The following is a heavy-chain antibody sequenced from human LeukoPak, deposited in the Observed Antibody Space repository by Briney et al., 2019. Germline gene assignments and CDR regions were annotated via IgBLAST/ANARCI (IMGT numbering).Heavy chain of an antibody. D-gene: IGHD1-26*01. J-gene: IGHJ4*02. CDR2: ISYDGSNK. Sequence: PGGSLRLSCAASGFTFSSYGMHWVRQAPGKGLEWVAVISYDGSNKYYADSVKGRFTISRDNSKNTLYLQMNSLRAEDTAVYYCAKDERMEWELPFDYWGQGTLVTVSS. CDR1: GFTFSSYG. CDR3: AKDERMEWELPFDY. V-gene: IGHV3-30*18.